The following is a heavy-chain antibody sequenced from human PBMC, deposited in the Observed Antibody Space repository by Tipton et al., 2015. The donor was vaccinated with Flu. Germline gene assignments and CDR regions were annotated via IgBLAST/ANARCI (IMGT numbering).Heavy chain of an antibody. V-gene: IGHV4-59*01. Sequence: TLSLTCAVSDGSISFYYWSWIRQPPGKGLEWIGYIHNSGTTDYNPSLKSRVTMSVDTSKNQFSLNLSSVTAADTAVYYCSRARAPFYYYAMDVWGQGTTVTVSS. J-gene: IGHJ6*02. CDR2: IHNSGTT. CDR1: DGSISFYY. CDR3: SRARAPFYYYAMDV.